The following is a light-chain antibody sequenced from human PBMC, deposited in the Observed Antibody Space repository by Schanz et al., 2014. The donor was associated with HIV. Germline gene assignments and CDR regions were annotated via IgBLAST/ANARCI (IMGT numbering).Light chain of an antibody. CDR2: GAS. V-gene: IGKV1-9*01. Sequence: IQLTQSPSSLSASVGDRVTITCRASQGISSYLAWYQQKAGKPPKLLINGASILQSGVPSRFSGRGSGTHSTLTINSLQPEDFATYYCQQLSTYSFGPGTKVDIK. CDR1: QGISSY. CDR3: QQLSTYS. J-gene: IGKJ3*01.